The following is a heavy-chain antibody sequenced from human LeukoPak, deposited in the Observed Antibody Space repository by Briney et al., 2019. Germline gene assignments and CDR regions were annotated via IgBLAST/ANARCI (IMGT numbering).Heavy chain of an antibody. V-gene: IGHV3-21*01. CDR2: ISSSSSYI. CDR3: ARQARDAFDI. Sequence: PGGSLRLSCAASGFTFSSYSMNWVRQAPGKGLEWVSSISSSSSYIYYADSVKGRFTISRDNAKNSPYLQMNSLRAEDTAVYYCARQARDAFDIWGQGTMVTVSS. J-gene: IGHJ3*02. CDR1: GFTFSSYS.